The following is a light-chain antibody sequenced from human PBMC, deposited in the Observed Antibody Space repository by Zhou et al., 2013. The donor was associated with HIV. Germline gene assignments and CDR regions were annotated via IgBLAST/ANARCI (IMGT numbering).Light chain of an antibody. J-gene: IGKJ4*01. Sequence: EVVMTQSPVPLSVSPGDRATLSCRASQGVSTNLAWYQHKPGQAPRLIIYGASTRATGVPARFSGSGSGTEFTLTISNMQSEDFAVYYCQQYHKWPPLTFGGGTKVEIK. CDR2: GAS. V-gene: IGKV3-15*01. CDR3: QQYHKWPPLT. CDR1: QGVSTN.